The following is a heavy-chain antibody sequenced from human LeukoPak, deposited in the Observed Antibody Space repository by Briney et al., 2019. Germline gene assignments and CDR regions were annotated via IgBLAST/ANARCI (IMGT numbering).Heavy chain of an antibody. V-gene: IGHV1-2*02. Sequence: ASVKVSCKASGYTFTGYYMHWVRQAPGQGLEWMGWINPNSGGTNYAQKFQGRVIMARDTSISTAYMELSRLRSDDTAVYYCARAPYSGSYRVDYWGQGTLVTVSS. CDR2: INPNSGGT. CDR1: GYTFTGYY. CDR3: ARAPYSGSYRVDY. D-gene: IGHD1-26*01. J-gene: IGHJ4*02.